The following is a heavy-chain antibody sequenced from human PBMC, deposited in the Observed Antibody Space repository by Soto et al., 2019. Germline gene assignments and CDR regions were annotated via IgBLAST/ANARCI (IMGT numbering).Heavy chain of an antibody. CDR2: ISGSDGKT. V-gene: IGHV3-23*01. D-gene: IGHD3-3*01. J-gene: IGHJ4*02. Sequence: GSLRLSFAASGFSLGSYALSWVRQAPGKGLEWVSTISGSDGKTFYADSVKGRFSISRDTSQSTLYLQMNSLRADDTAMYYCARWSYLDYWGQGTRVTVSS. CDR3: ARWSYLDY. CDR1: GFSLGSYA.